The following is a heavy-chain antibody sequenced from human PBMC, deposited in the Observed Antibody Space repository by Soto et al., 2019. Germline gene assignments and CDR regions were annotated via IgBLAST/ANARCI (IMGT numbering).Heavy chain of an antibody. J-gene: IGHJ3*02. CDR3: AKGRDGGWFGSAFDI. CDR1: GFSFSSYA. V-gene: IGHV3-23*01. D-gene: IGHD6-19*01. Sequence: EVQLLESGGGLVQPGGSLRLSCAASGFSFSSYAMSWVRQAPGKGLEWVSGISGSAGSTYYADSVKGRFTISRDNSKNTLYLQMSSLRAEDTAVYYCAKGRDGGWFGSAFDIWGQGTVVTVSS. CDR2: ISGSAGST.